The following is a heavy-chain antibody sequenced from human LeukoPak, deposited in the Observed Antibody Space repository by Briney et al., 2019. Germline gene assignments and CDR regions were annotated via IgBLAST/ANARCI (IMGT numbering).Heavy chain of an antibody. D-gene: IGHD3-16*01. Sequence: SETLSLTCTVSGGSISSYYWSWIRQPPGKGLEWIGYIYYSGSTNYNPSLKSRVTISVDTSKNQFSLKLSSVTAADTAVYYCARMGDYDAFDIWGQGTMVTVSS. V-gene: IGHV4-59*01. CDR1: GGSISSYY. CDR3: ARMGDYDAFDI. J-gene: IGHJ3*02. CDR2: IYYSGST.